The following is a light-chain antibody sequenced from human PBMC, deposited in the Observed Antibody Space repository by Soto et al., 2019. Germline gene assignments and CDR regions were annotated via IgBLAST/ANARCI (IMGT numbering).Light chain of an antibody. V-gene: IGKV3D-20*02. CDR1: QSVSSSY. J-gene: IGKJ4*01. CDR2: DGS. Sequence: EIVLTQSPGTLSLSPGERATLSCRASQSVSSSYLAWYQQKPGQAPRLLIYDGSKRATGIPARFSGSGSGTDFTLTISSLEPEDFVVYYCQQRINWPLTFGGGTKVEIK. CDR3: QQRINWPLT.